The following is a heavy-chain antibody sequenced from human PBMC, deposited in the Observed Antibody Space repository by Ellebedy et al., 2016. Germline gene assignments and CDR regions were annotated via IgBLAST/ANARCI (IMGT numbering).Heavy chain of an antibody. CDR2: IYYSGST. D-gene: IGHD1-26*01. V-gene: IGHV4-59*12. Sequence: ESLKISCAASGFTFSSYAMSWVRQAPGKGLEWIGYIYYSGSTNYNPSLKSRVTISVDTSKNQFSLKLSSVTAADTAVYYCASQWGGYWGQGTLVTVSS. CDR3: ASQWGGY. J-gene: IGHJ4*02. CDR1: GFTFSSYA.